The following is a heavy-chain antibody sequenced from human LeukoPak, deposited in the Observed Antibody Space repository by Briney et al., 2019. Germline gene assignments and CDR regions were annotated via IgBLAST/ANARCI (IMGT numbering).Heavy chain of an antibody. J-gene: IGHJ6*03. CDR2: IHYDGSNK. CDR3: AKAASKRTDYGDYAFYYYMDV. V-gene: IGHV3-30*02. D-gene: IGHD4-17*01. CDR1: GFTFSNYG. Sequence: GGSLRLSCAASGFTFSNYGMHWVRQAQGKGLDWVAFIHYDGSNKYYADSVKGRFTISRDDSKNTLYLQMNSLRAEDTAVYYCAKAASKRTDYGDYAFYYYMDVWGKGTTVTISS.